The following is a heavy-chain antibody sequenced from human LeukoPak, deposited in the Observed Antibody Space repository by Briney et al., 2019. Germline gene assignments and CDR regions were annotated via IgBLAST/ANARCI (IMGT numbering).Heavy chain of an antibody. V-gene: IGHV6-1*01. CDR3: ARGGTRWIQLFN. CDR1: GDSVSSNSAA. Sequence: SQTLSLTCAISGDSVSSNSAAWNWIRQSPSRGLEWLGRTYYRSKWYNDYAVSVKSRITINPDTSKNQFSLQLSSVTAADTAVYYCARGGTRWIQLFNWGQGTLVTVSS. J-gene: IGHJ4*02. D-gene: IGHD5-18*01. CDR2: TYYRSKWYN.